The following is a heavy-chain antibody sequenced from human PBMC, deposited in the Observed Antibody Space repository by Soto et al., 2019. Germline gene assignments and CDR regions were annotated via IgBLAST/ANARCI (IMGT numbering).Heavy chain of an antibody. J-gene: IGHJ3*02. Sequence: QVQLVQSGAEVKKPGSSVKVSCKASGGTFSSYAISWVRQAPGQGLEWMGGIIPIFGTANYAQKFQGRVTITADESTRTAYMELSSLSSEYTAVYYCAGGEMATSMTYNAFDIWGQGTMVTVSS. CDR2: IIPIFGTA. CDR1: GGTFSSYA. V-gene: IGHV1-69*12. CDR3: AGGEMATSMTYNAFDI. D-gene: IGHD3-10*01.